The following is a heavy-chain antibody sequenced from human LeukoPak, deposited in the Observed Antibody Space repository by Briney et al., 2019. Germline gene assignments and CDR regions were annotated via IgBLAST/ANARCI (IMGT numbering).Heavy chain of an antibody. D-gene: IGHD3-22*01. CDR1: GFTFDDYG. CDR2: ISSSGSTI. CDR3: ARDNYDSSGPYYFDY. Sequence: PGGSLRLSCAASGFTFDDYGMSWVRQSPGKGLEWVSYISSSGSTIYYADSVKGRFTISRDNARNSLYLQMNSLRAEDTAVYYCARDNYDSSGPYYFDYWGQGTLVTVSS. J-gene: IGHJ4*02. V-gene: IGHV3-48*03.